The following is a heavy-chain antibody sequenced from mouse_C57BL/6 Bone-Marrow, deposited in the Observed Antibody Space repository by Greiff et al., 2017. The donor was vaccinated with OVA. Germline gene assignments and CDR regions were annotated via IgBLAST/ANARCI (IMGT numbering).Heavy chain of an antibody. V-gene: IGHV1-81*01. D-gene: IGHD1-1*01. Sequence: QVHVKQSGAELSRPGASVKLSCKASGYTFTSYGISWVKQRTGQGLEWIGEIYPRSGNTYYNEKFKGKATLTADKSSSTAYMELRSLTSEDSAVYFCARSTVVATEGYWGQGTTLTVSS. CDR3: ARSTVVATEGY. J-gene: IGHJ2*01. CDR1: GYTFTSYG. CDR2: IYPRSGNT.